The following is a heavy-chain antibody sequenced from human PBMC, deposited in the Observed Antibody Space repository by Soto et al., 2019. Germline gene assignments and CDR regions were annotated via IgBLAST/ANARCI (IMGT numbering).Heavy chain of an antibody. J-gene: IGHJ4*02. D-gene: IGHD5-18*01. CDR2: ISAYNGNT. V-gene: IGHV1-18*01. Sequence: QVQLVQSGAEVKKPGASVKVSCKASGYTFTSYGIRWVRQAPGQGLEWMGWISAYNGNTNYAKKLQGRVTMTTDTSTSTAYRELRGLRSDDTAVYYCAGPRGYSYGFAYWGQGTLVPVSS. CDR1: GYTFTSYG. CDR3: AGPRGYSYGFAY.